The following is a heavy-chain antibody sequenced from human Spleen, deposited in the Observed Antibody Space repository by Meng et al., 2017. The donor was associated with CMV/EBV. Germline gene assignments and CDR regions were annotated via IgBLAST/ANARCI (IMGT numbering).Heavy chain of an antibody. J-gene: IGHJ6*02. Sequence: ALVKVSCKASGYTFTSYYMHWVRQAPGQGLEWMGIINPSGGSTSYAQKFQGRVTMTRDTSTSTVYMELSSLRSEDTAVYYCARMLTSSYYYYGMDVWGQGTTVTVSS. CDR3: ARMLTSSYYYYGMDV. V-gene: IGHV1-46*01. CDR1: GYTFTSYY. D-gene: IGHD2-2*01. CDR2: INPSGGST.